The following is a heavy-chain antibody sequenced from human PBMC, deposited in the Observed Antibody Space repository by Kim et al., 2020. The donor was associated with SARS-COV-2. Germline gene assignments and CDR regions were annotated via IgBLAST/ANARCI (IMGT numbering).Heavy chain of an antibody. CDR2: IDWDDDK. Sequence: SGPTLVKPTQTLTLTCTFSGFSLSTSGMCVSWIRQPPGKALEWLARIDWDDDKYYSTSLKTRLTISKDTSKNQVVLTMTNMDPVDTATYYCARARKHRIYYYMDVWGKGTTVTVSS. CDR3: ARARKHRIYYYMDV. V-gene: IGHV2-70*11. J-gene: IGHJ6*03. CDR1: GFSLSTSGMC.